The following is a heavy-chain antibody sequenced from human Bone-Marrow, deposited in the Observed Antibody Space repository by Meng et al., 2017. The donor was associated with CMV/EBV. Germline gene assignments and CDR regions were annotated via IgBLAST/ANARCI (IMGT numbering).Heavy chain of an antibody. D-gene: IGHD3-16*01. Sequence: SETLSLTCNVSGGSISSYYWSWIRQPPGKGLEWIGFMNSGGSANYNASLRSRVTISVDMSRNQFSLRLSSVTAADTAVYYCARDPATGPRGDHCDYWGQGIRVTVSS. J-gene: IGHJ4*02. CDR2: MNSGGSA. V-gene: IGHV4-59*01. CDR3: ARDPATGPRGDHCDY. CDR1: GGSISSYY.